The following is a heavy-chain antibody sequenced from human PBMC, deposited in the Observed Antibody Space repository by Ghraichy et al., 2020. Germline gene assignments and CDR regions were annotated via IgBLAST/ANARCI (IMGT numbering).Heavy chain of an antibody. CDR2: INWNGDSK. V-gene: IGHV3-20*04. Sequence: GESLRLSCAASGFTFDDYGMSWVRQAPGKGLEWVSSINWNGDSKGYGDSVKGRFTISRDNAKGSLYLHMNTLTAEDTAFYYCARGGCGGTSCHSDLWGQGTLVTVSS. CDR3: ARGGCGGTSCHSDL. CDR1: GFTFDDYG. J-gene: IGHJ5*02. D-gene: IGHD2-2*01.